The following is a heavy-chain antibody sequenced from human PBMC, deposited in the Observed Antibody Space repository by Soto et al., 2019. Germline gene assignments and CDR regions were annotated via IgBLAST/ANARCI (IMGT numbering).Heavy chain of an antibody. CDR1: GYTFTSYD. V-gene: IGHV1-8*01. CDR3: ARFFASSTTDNWFDP. D-gene: IGHD1-1*01. Sequence: GASVKVSCKASGYTFTSYDINWVRQATGQGLEWMGWMNPNSGNTGYAQKFQGRVTMTRNTSINTAYMELSSLRSEDTAVYYCARFFASSTTDNWFDPWGQGTLVTVSS. CDR2: MNPNSGNT. J-gene: IGHJ5*02.